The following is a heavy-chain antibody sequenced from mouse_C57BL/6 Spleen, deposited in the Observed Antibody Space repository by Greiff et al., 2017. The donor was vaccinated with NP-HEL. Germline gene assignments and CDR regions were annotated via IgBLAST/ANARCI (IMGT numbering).Heavy chain of an antibody. D-gene: IGHD1-1*01. CDR3: ARDAYGSSYVGYFDV. J-gene: IGHJ1*03. Sequence: EVKLVESGGGLVKPGGSLKLSCAASGFTFSSYAMSWVRQTPVKRLEWVATISDGGSYTSYLDNVKGRFTISRDNAKNNLYLQMSHLKSEDTAMYYCARDAYGSSYVGYFDVWGTGTTVTVSS. CDR1: GFTFSSYA. CDR2: ISDGGSYT. V-gene: IGHV5-4*01.